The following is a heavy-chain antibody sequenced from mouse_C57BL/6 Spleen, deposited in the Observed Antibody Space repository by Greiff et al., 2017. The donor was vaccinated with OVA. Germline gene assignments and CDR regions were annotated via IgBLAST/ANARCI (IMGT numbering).Heavy chain of an antibody. CDR3: GRGGSGSYYYDD. V-gene: IGHV1-76*01. Sequence: VQLQQSGAELVRPGASVKLSCKASGYTFTGYYINWVKQRPGQGLEWIARIYPGSGNTYYNEKFKGKATLTAEKSSSTAYMQLSSLTSEDAAVYFCGRGGSGSYYYDDWGQGTTLTVSS. CDR2: IYPGSGNT. CDR1: GYTFTGYY. J-gene: IGHJ2*01. D-gene: IGHD3-2*02.